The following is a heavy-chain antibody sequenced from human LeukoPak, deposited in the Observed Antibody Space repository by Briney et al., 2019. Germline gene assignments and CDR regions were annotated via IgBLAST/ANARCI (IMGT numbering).Heavy chain of an antibody. CDR2: IYYSGST. Sequence: PSETLSLTCTVSGGSISSGGYYWSWIRQHPGKGLEWIGYIYYSGSTYYNPSLKSRVTISVDTSKNQFSLKLSSVTAADTAVYYCARETHIGAPRRHPGYGMDVWGQGTTVTVSS. V-gene: IGHV4-31*03. CDR3: ARETHIGAPRRHPGYGMDV. J-gene: IGHJ6*02. CDR1: GGSISSGGYY. D-gene: IGHD2-21*01.